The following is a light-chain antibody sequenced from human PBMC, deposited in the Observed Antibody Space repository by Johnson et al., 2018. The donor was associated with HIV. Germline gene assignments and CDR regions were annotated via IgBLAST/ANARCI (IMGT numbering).Light chain of an antibody. V-gene: IGLV1-51*01. Sequence: QLVLTQPPSVSAAPGQKVTISCSGSSSNIGNNDVSWYQQLPGTAPKLLIYDNNKRPSGIPDRISGSKSGTSATLGITGLQTGDEADYYCGTWNSRLSVGHVFGTGTKVTVL. CDR2: DNN. J-gene: IGLJ1*01. CDR3: GTWNSRLSVGHV. CDR1: SSNIGNND.